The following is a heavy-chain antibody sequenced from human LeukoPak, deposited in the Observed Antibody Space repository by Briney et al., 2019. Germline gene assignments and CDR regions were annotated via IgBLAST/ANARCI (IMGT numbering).Heavy chain of an antibody. CDR2: ISGSAGST. CDR1: GFTFSSYV. J-gene: IGHJ4*02. D-gene: IGHD5-18*01. CDR3: AKDLIARGYSYEFDY. Sequence: GGSLRLSCAASGFTFSSYVMNWVRQAPGKGLEWVSSISGSAGSTYYGDSVKGRFTVSRDNSKNALYLQMNSLRAEDTAVYYCAKDLIARGYSYEFDYWGQGTLVTVSS. V-gene: IGHV3-23*01.